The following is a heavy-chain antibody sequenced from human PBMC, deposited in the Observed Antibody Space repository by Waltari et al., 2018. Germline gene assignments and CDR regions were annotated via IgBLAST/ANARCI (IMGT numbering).Heavy chain of an antibody. D-gene: IGHD5-12*01. CDR3: ARHRDGYNDY. CDR1: GFSPSTSGMR. CDR2: IDWDDDK. J-gene: IGHJ4*02. V-gene: IGHV2-70*04. Sequence: QVTLKESGPALVKPTQTLTLTCTFSGFSPSTSGMRVSWIRQPPGKALEWLARIDWDDDKFYSTSLKTRLTISKDTSKNQVVLTMTNMDPVDTATYYCARHRDGYNDYWGQGTLVTVSS.